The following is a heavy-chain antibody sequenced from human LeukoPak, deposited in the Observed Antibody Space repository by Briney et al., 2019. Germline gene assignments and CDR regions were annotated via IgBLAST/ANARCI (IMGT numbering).Heavy chain of an antibody. D-gene: IGHD2-15*01. CDR1: GFTFSSYA. CDR2: IQYDGSEK. CDR3: AKDLTGAWCIDS. V-gene: IGHV3-30*02. J-gene: IGHJ4*02. Sequence: PGGSLRLSSAASGFTFSSYAMHGGCQAPGKGGGWVAFIQYDGSEKHYGDSVKVRFTISRDNSKNTLSLQMNSLRAEDTAVYYCAKDLTGAWCIDSSGPGNMVTVSS.